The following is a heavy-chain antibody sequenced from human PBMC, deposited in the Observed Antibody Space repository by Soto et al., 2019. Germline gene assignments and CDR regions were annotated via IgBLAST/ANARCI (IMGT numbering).Heavy chain of an antibody. CDR2: ISANNGNT. J-gene: IGHJ3*02. V-gene: IGHV1-18*01. Sequence: QVQLVQSGAEVKKPGASVKVSCKASGYIFTTYGISWVRQAPGQGLEWMGWISANNGNTYYAQKFQGRDIMTTDTPTRTIYMELRSLRSDDTAVYYCARDLQFSSDSSGYRDVFDIWGQGTMVTVSS. CDR1: GYIFTTYG. CDR3: ARDLQFSSDSSGYRDVFDI. D-gene: IGHD3-22*01.